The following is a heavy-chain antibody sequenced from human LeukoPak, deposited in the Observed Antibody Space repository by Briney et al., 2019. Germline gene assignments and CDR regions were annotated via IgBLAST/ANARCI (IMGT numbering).Heavy chain of an antibody. J-gene: IGHJ3*02. CDR3: ARVLGDYGDYLGAFDI. V-gene: IGHV1-2*02. CDR1: GYTFTGYY. D-gene: IGHD4-17*01. Sequence: ASVKASCKASGYTFTGYYMHWVRQAPGQGLEWMGWINPNSGGTNYAQKFQGRVTMTRDTSISTAYMELSRLRSDDTAVYYCARVLGDYGDYLGAFDIWGQGTMVTVSS. CDR2: INPNSGGT.